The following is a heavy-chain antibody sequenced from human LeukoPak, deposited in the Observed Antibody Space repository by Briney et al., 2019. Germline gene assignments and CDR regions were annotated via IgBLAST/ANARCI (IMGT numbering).Heavy chain of an antibody. J-gene: IGHJ4*02. CDR3: AKTERGSWSGYRLAH. CDR1: GYTLTELS. D-gene: IGHD3-3*01. V-gene: IGHV1-24*01. CDR2: FDPEDGET. Sequence: ASVKVSCKVSGYTLTELSMHWVRQAPGKGLEWMGGFDPEDGETIYAQKFQGRVTMTEDTSTDAAYMQLSSLRSEDTAVYYCAKTERGSWSGYRLAHWGQGTLVTVSS.